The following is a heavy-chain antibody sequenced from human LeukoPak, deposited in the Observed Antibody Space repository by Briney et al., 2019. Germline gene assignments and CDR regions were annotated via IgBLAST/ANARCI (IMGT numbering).Heavy chain of an antibody. D-gene: IGHD2/OR15-2a*01. CDR1: GFTFSSYA. V-gene: IGHV3-23*01. CDR3: AKDSAKKYDDY. J-gene: IGHJ4*02. CDR2: ISGSDGST. Sequence: GGSLRLSCAASGFTFSSYAMSWVRQAPGKGLEWVSGISGSDGSTNYADSVKGRLTISRENSKNTLYLQMNSLRAEDTAVYYCAKDSAKKYDDYWGQGTLVTVSS.